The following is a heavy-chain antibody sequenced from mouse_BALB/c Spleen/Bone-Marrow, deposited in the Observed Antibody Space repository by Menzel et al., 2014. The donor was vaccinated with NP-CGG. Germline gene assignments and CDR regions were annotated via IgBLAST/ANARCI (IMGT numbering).Heavy chain of an antibody. CDR1: GYTFTSYV. Sequence: VQLKESGPELVKPGASVKMSCKASGYTFTSYVMHWVKQKPGQGLEWIGYINPNNDGTKYNEKFKGKATLTSDKSSSTAYMELSSLTAEDSAVYYCARGKTKAMDYWGQGTSVTVSS. J-gene: IGHJ4*01. CDR3: ARGKTKAMDY. D-gene: IGHD2-1*01. V-gene: IGHV1-14*01. CDR2: INPNNDGT.